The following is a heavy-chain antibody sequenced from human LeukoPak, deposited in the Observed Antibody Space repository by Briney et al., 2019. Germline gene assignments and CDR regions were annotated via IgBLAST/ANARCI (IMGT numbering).Heavy chain of an antibody. V-gene: IGHV3-30*02. CDR3: AKASSGYYDAFDI. Sequence: PGGSLRLPCAASGFTFSSYGMHWVRQAPGKGLEWVAFIRYDGSNKYYADSVKGRFTISRDNSKNTLYLQMNSLRAEDTAVYYCAKASSGYYDAFDIWGQGTMVTVSS. D-gene: IGHD3-22*01. CDR2: IRYDGSNK. CDR1: GFTFSSYG. J-gene: IGHJ3*02.